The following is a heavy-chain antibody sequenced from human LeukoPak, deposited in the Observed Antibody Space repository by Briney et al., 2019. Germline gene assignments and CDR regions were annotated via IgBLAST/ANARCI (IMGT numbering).Heavy chain of an antibody. J-gene: IGHJ4*02. CDR1: GGSISSSSYY. Sequence: ASEALSLTCIVFGGSISSSSYYWGWIRQPPGKGLEWLGFIYYSGNTESNPSLESRVTISVDTSKNQFSLRLTSVTAADTAVYYCARGQHLVGYYFDYWAREPWSPSP. CDR2: IYYSGNT. CDR3: ARGQHLVGYYFDY. D-gene: IGHD6-13*01. V-gene: IGHV4-61*05.